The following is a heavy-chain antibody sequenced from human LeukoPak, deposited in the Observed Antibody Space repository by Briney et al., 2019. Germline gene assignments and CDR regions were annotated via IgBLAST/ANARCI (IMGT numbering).Heavy chain of an antibody. CDR1: GGSISSGGYY. J-gene: IGHJ4*02. CDR3: ARDHDSSGYYLLDY. Sequence: SETLSLTCTVSGGSISSGGYYWSWIRRHPGKGLEWIGYIYYSGSTYYNPSLKSRVTMSVDTSKNQFSLKLSSVTAADTAVYYCARDHDSSGYYLLDYWGQGTLVTVSS. V-gene: IGHV4-31*03. D-gene: IGHD3-22*01. CDR2: IYYSGST.